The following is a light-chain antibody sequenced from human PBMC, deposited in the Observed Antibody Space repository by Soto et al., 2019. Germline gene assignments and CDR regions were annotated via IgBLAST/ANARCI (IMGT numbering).Light chain of an antibody. CDR1: QSISTW. CDR3: LQYNSYPLT. J-gene: IGKJ4*01. V-gene: IGKV1-5*03. Sequence: DIQMTQSPSTLSASVGDRVTITCRVSQSISTWLAWYQQKPGKAPKVLIYKASNLESGVPSRFSGSGSGTEFTLTMSGLQPDDFATYYCLQYNSYPLTFGGGTKVQIK. CDR2: KAS.